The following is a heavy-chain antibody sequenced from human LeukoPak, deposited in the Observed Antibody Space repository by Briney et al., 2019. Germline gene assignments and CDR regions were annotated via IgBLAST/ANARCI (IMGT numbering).Heavy chain of an antibody. CDR1: GGSICSFY. Sequence: SETLSLTCTVSGGSICSFYWTWIRQSPGKGLEWLGYISDSGGANYNPSLKSRVTISVDKSKNQFSLKLSSVTAADTAVYYCARVVSPDTYFYYSEYYYMDVWGKGTTVTVSS. CDR2: ISDSGGA. CDR3: ARVVSPDTYFYYSEYYYMDV. V-gene: IGHV4-59*01. D-gene: IGHD3-22*01. J-gene: IGHJ6*03.